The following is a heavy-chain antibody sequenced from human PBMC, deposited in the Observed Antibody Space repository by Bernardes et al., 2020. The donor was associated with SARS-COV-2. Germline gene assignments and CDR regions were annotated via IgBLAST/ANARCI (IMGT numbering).Heavy chain of an antibody. CDR3: ARSYCGGDCYNHDAFDI. Sequence: ASVKVSCKASGYTFTSYNINWVRQAPGQGLEWMGWISAYNGNTNYAQKLQGRVTMTTDTSTSTAYMELRSLRSDDTAVYYCARSYCGGDCYNHDAFDIWGQGTMVTVSS. CDR2: ISAYNGNT. CDR1: GYTFTSYN. J-gene: IGHJ3*02. D-gene: IGHD2-21*02. V-gene: IGHV1-18*04.